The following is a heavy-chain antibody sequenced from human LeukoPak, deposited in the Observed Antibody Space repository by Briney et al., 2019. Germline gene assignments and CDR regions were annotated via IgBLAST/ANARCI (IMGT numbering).Heavy chain of an antibody. CDR2: ISGSGVSA. CDR3: AKSRQDTAMINYYFDY. J-gene: IGHJ4*02. V-gene: IGHV3-23*01. CDR1: GFTFSNFS. Sequence: GGSLRLSCAVSGFTFSNFSMSWVRPAAGKGREWVSSISGSGVSAYYRDSVKGRLTISRDNSKNTLLLQMNSLTAEDTAVYYCAKSRQDTAMINYYFDYWGQGTLVTVSS. D-gene: IGHD5-18*01.